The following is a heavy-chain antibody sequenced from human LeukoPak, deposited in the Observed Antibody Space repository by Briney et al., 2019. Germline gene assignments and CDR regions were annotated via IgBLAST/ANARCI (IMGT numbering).Heavy chain of an antibody. CDR2: ISWNSGSI. CDR3: ARDHPIAATGMDV. J-gene: IGHJ6*03. CDR1: GFTFDDYA. Sequence: GGSLRLSCAASGFTFDDYAMHWVRQAPGKGLEWVSGISWNSGSIGYADSVKGRFTISRDNAKNSLYLQMNSLRAEDTALYYCARDHPIAATGMDVWGKGTTVTVSS. V-gene: IGHV3-9*01. D-gene: IGHD6-13*01.